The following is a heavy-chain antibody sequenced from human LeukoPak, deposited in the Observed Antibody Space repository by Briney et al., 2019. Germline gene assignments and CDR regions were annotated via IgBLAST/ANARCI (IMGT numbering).Heavy chain of an antibody. CDR2: IYYSGNT. D-gene: IGHD6-6*01. CDR3: AREIEYSSSSDY. Sequence: SETLSLTCTVSDGSISSNSYYWGWIRQPPGKGLEWIANIYYSGNTYYNPSLKSRVTISVDTSKNQFSLKLSSVTAAVTAVYYCAREIEYSSSSDYWGQGTLVTVSS. CDR1: DGSISSNSYY. V-gene: IGHV4-39*07. J-gene: IGHJ4*02.